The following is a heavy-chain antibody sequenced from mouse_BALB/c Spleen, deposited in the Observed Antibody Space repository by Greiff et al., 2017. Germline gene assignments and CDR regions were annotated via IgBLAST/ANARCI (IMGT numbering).Heavy chain of an antibody. CDR1: GFTFSSYG. CDR2: ISSGGSYT. V-gene: IGHV5-6*01. CDR3: ARSTTAYAMDY. D-gene: IGHD1-2*01. J-gene: IGHJ4*01. Sequence: EVKVVESGGDLVKPGGSLKLSCAASGFTFSSYGMSWVRQTPDKRLEWVATISSGGSYTYYPDSVKGRFTISRDNAKNTLYLQMSSLKSEDTAMYYCARSTTAYAMDYWGQGTSVTVSS.